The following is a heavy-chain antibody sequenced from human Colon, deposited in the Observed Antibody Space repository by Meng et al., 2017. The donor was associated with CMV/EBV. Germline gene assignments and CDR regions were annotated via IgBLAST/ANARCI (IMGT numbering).Heavy chain of an antibody. D-gene: IGHD3-3*01. CDR2: ISGGGTTT. J-gene: IGHJ4*02. V-gene: IGHV3-23*01. Sequence: GGSLRLSCVGSEFTFSSYAMSWVRQAPGKGLEWVSAISGGGTTTFYADSVKGRYTISRDNSKNTLYLQVDSLRGEDTAVYYCAKGSAYFDFWSSSDWGQGTLVTVSS. CDR3: AKGSAYFDFWSSSD. CDR1: EFTFSSYA.